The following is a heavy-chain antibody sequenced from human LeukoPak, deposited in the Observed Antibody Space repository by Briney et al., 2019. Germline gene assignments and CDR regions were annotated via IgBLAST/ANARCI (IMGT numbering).Heavy chain of an antibody. CDR3: ARSRRLYRVVPADRDAFDI. J-gene: IGHJ3*02. CDR1: GGTFSSYA. Sequence: ASVKVSCKASGGTFSSYAISWVRQAPGQGLEWMGGIIPIFGTANYAQKFQGRVTITTDESTSTAYMELSSLRSEDTAVYYCARSRRLYRVVPADRDAFDIWGQGTMATVSS. CDR2: IIPIFGTA. V-gene: IGHV1-69*05. D-gene: IGHD2-2*01.